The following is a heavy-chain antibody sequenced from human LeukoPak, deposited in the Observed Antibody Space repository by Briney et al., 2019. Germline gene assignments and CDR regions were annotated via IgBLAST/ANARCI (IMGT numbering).Heavy chain of an antibody. CDR2: IRGSGAGT. CDR3: AKSMGIAGYFDY. V-gene: IGHV3-23*01. J-gene: IGHJ4*02. CDR1: GFTFSSYA. D-gene: IGHD7-27*01. Sequence: GGSLRLSCAASGFTFSSYAMSWVRQAPGKGLEWVSAIRGSGAGTYYADSVKGRFTISRDNSKNTLYLQMDSLRAEDTAIYYCAKSMGIAGYFDYWGQGTLVTASS.